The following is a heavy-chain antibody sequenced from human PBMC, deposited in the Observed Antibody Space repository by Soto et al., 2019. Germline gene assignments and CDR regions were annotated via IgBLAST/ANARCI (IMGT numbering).Heavy chain of an antibody. D-gene: IGHD3-3*01. J-gene: IGHJ6*02. Sequence: ASVKVSRKASGYTFTGCYMHWVRQAPGQGLEWMGGINPIFGTADYAQKFQGQVTISADKSINSVYLQWSSLKASDTATYYCARLGFNYDFLSGYYNVHHYYGIDVWGQGTTVTVSS. CDR3: ARLGFNYDFLSGYYNVHHYYGIDV. CDR1: GYTFTGCY. V-gene: IGHV1-2*02. CDR2: INPIFGTA.